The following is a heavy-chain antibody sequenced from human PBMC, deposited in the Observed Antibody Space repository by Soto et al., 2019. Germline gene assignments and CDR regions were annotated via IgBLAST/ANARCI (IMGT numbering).Heavy chain of an antibody. J-gene: IGHJ4*02. D-gene: IGHD3-9*01. CDR2: ISPHNFNT. CDR1: CYTFTHFY. Sequence: SVKVSFKASCYTFTHFYITWVRQAPGQGLEWMGAISPHNFNTNYAQKFRGRVTLTTEKSTNTAYMDLRSLTSDDTAVYYCARDEGGYDILTGYYKAHHFDYWGQGVPVTVSS. V-gene: IGHV1-18*01. CDR3: ARDEGGYDILTGYYKAHHFDY.